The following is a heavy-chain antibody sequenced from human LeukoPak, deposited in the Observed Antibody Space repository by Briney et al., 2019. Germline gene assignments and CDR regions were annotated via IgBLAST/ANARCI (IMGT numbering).Heavy chain of an antibody. V-gene: IGHV4-34*01. Sequence: SETLSLTCAVYGGSFSGYYWSWIRQPPGKGLEWIGEINHSGSTNYNPSLKSRVTISVDTSKNQFSLKLSSVTAADTAVYYCARRGRETYSSRTTAFDYWGQGTLVTVSS. CDR1: GGSFSGYY. J-gene: IGHJ4*02. D-gene: IGHD6-13*01. CDR3: ARRGRETYSSRTTAFDY. CDR2: INHSGST.